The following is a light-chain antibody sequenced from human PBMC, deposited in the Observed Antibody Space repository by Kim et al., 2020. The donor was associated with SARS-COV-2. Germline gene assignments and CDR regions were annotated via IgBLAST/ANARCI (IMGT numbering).Light chain of an antibody. CDR1: QSVSTY. Sequence: EIVLTQSPATLSLSPGERATLSCRASQSVSTYLAWYQQKPGQPPRLLIFDASNRATGIPARFSGRGSGTDFTLTISSLEPEDFAVYYCQQRYNWPPETFGQGTKLEI. CDR3: QQRYNWPPET. CDR2: DAS. J-gene: IGKJ2*01. V-gene: IGKV3-11*01.